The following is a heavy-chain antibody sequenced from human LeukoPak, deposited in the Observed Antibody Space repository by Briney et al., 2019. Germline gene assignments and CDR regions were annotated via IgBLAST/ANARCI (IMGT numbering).Heavy chain of an antibody. D-gene: IGHD3-16*01. CDR3: ARVLGLAPFDY. CDR2: INPNSGCK. CDR1: GYTFTGYY. Sequence: GASVNVSCKASGYTFTGYYMHWVRQAPGRGLEWMGWINPNSGCKNYAQKFQGRVTMTRDTSISTAYMELSRLRSDDTAVYYCARVLGLAPFDYWGQGTVVTVSS. V-gene: IGHV1-2*02. J-gene: IGHJ4*02.